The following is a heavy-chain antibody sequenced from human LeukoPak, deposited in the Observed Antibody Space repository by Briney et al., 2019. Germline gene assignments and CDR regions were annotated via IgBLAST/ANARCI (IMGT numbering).Heavy chain of an antibody. CDR2: ISSSSSYI. J-gene: IGHJ5*02. CDR3: AREAGIVGPTGSWFDP. Sequence: QPGGSLRLSCAASGFTVSSNYMSWVRQAPGKGLEWVSSISSSSSYIYYADSVKGRFTISRDNAKNSLYLQMNSLRAEDTAVYYCAREAGIVGPTGSWFDPWGQGTLVTVSS. D-gene: IGHD1-26*01. V-gene: IGHV3-21*01. CDR1: GFTVSSNY.